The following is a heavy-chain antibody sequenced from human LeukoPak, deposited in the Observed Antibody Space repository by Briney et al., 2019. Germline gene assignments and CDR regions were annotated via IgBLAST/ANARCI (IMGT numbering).Heavy chain of an antibody. CDR2: SYSDTNT. D-gene: IGHD1-14*01. CDR3: VRKNRDFNAAFDT. Sequence: GGSLRLSCTASGFTVSNNYMSWVRQAPGKGLEWVSISYSDTNTNYADSVKGRFTISRDTSQNTLSPQMNSLRAEDTAVYYCVRKNRDFNAAFDTWGQGTVATVSA. CDR1: GFTVSNNY. J-gene: IGHJ3*02. V-gene: IGHV3-53*01.